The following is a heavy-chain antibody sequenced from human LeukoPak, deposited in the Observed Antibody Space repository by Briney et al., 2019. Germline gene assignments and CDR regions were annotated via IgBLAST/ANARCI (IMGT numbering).Heavy chain of an antibody. Sequence: GGSLRLSCAASGFTFSKYAMSWVRQAPGKGLEWVSAISGSDGNTFYADSVKGRFTIARDNSKNTLSLQMNSLRAEDTALYYCAKDSSVPYGITDWGQGTLVTVS. V-gene: IGHV3-23*01. CDR3: AKDSSVPYGITD. D-gene: IGHD4-17*01. CDR2: ISGSDGNT. J-gene: IGHJ4*02. CDR1: GFTFSKYA.